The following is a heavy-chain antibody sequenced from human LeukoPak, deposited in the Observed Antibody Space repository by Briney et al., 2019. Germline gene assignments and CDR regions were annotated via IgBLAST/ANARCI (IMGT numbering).Heavy chain of an antibody. Sequence: EASVKVSCKASGYTFTSYYMHWVRQAPGQGLEWMGIINPSGGSTSYAQKFQGRVTMTRDTSTSTVYTELSSLRSEDTAVFYCARDSSSWYYFDYWGQGTLVTVSS. V-gene: IGHV1-46*01. CDR3: ARDSSSWYYFDY. D-gene: IGHD6-13*01. J-gene: IGHJ4*02. CDR2: INPSGGST. CDR1: GYTFTSYY.